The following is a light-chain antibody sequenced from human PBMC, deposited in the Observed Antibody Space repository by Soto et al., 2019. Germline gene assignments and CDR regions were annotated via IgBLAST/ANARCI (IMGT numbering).Light chain of an antibody. V-gene: IGKV1-12*01. CDR1: QGISSW. CDR2: TAS. CDR3: QKYNSAPRT. Sequence: DIQMTPSPSSVSASVGDRVTITCRASQGISSWLAWYQQKPGKAPKLLISTASSLQSGVPSRFSGSGSGTDFTLTISRLQPEDVAAYYCQKYNSAPRTFGGGTKVDIK. J-gene: IGKJ4*02.